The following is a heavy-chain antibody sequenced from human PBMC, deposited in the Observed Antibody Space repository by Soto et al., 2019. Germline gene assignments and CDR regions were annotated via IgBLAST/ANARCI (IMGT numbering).Heavy chain of an antibody. Sequence: AASVKVSCKASEYTFTSYDINWVRQATGQGLEWMGWMNPNSGNTGYAPKFQGRVTMTRNNSISTAYMELSSLRSEDTAVYYCARDDNVWFGDNRGGPGGYWGQGTLVTVSS. D-gene: IGHD3-10*01. CDR3: ARDDNVWFGDNRGGPGGY. CDR1: EYTFTSYD. V-gene: IGHV1-8*01. CDR2: MNPNSGNT. J-gene: IGHJ4*02.